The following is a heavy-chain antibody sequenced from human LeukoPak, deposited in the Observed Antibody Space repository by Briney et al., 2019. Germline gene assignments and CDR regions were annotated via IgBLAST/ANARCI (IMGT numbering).Heavy chain of an antibody. V-gene: IGHV3-30-3*01. Sequence: GGSLRLSCAASGFTFSSYAMHWVRQAPGKGLEWVAVISYDGSNKYYADSVKGRFTISRDNSKNTLYLQMNSLRAEDTAVYYCARAGGTGTPLGYFDYWGQGTLATVSS. CDR1: GFTFSSYA. D-gene: IGHD1-1*01. J-gene: IGHJ4*02. CDR2: ISYDGSNK. CDR3: ARAGGTGTPLGYFDY.